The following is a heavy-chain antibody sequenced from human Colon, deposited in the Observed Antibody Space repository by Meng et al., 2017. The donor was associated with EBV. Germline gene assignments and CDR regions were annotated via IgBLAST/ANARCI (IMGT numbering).Heavy chain of an antibody. V-gene: IGHV4-34*01. CDR1: GWSFRDYY. CDR3: ARRGPSGNFSP. CDR2: IDHRGNT. Sequence: VQLQPWGAGLLKPPETLSRSCAVYGWSFRDYYWTWIRHPPGKGLEWIGEIDHRGNTKYNPSLKSRVTISLDTSKKQFSLKVSSVTAADSAVYYCARRGPSGNFSPWSQGALVTVSS. J-gene: IGHJ5*02. D-gene: IGHD3-10*01.